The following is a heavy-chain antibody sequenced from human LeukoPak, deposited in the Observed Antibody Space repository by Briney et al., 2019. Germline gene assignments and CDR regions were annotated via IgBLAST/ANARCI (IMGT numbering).Heavy chain of an antibody. CDR2: VNADNSNT. V-gene: IGHV1-3*03. Sequence: GASVKVSCKASGFPFTSYPINWVRQAPGQRLEWMGWVNADNSNTKYSQEFQGRVTITRDTSASTAYMDLNSLRSEDMAVYYCAVGDYYYDTRFDYWGQGTLVTVSS. CDR3: AVGDYYYDTRFDY. J-gene: IGHJ4*02. CDR1: GFPFTSYP. D-gene: IGHD3-22*01.